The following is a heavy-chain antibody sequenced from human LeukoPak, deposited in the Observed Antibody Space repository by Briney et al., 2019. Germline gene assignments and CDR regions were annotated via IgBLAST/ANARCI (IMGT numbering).Heavy chain of an antibody. V-gene: IGHV4-59*01. J-gene: IGHJ4*02. CDR1: GGSISSYC. CDR2: IYYSGTT. Sequence: SETLSLTCTVSGGSISSYCWTWIQQPPGKGLEWIGYIYYSGTTNYNPSLKSRVTISVDTSKNQFSLKLSSVTAADTAVYYCARGVYIAAAQYGYWGQGTLVTVSS. D-gene: IGHD6-13*01. CDR3: ARGVYIAAAQYGY.